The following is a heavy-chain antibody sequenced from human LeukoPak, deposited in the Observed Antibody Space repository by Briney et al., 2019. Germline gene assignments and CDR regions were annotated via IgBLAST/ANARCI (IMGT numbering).Heavy chain of an antibody. V-gene: IGHV3-21*01. J-gene: IGHJ5*02. Sequence: KSGGSLRLSCAASGFTFSSYSMNWVRQAPGKGLEWVSSISSSSSYIYYADPVKGRFTISRDNAKNSLYLQMNSLRAEDTAVYYCARDPEALLWFGGYSFQNWFDPWGQGTLATVSS. D-gene: IGHD3-10*01. CDR2: ISSSSSYI. CDR1: GFTFSSYS. CDR3: ARDPEALLWFGGYSFQNWFDP.